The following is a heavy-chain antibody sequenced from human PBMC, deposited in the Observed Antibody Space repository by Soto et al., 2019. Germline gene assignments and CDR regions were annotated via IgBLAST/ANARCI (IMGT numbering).Heavy chain of an antibody. D-gene: IGHD5-18*01. CDR1: GFTFSGYG. Sequence: GGSLRLSCAASGFTFSGYGMHWVRQAPGKGLEWVAVISYDGTKKYYADSMKGRFTISRDDSKNTLYLQMNSLRAEDTAVYYCAKDLGAGYSYLEYWGQGTLVTVSS. V-gene: IGHV3-30*18. J-gene: IGHJ4*02. CDR3: AKDLGAGYSYLEY. CDR2: ISYDGTKK.